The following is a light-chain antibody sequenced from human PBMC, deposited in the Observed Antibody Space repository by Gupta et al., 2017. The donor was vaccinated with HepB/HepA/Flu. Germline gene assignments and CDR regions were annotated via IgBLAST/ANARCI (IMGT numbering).Light chain of an antibody. J-gene: IGKJ4*01. CDR2: AAS. V-gene: IGKV1-39*01. CDR3: QQNYNTPLT. Sequence: DIQMTQSRSSPSASVGDRVTITCRASQNINKYVNWYQQKPGKAPKFLIYAASTMQSGIPSRFSGSGSGTDFTLTISSLQPEDFATYYCQQNYNTPLTFGEGTKVEIK. CDR1: QNINKY.